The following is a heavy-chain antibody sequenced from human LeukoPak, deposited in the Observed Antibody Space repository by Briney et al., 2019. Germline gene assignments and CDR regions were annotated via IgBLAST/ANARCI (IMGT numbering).Heavy chain of an antibody. CDR2: ISHDGSNK. J-gene: IGHJ3*02. D-gene: IGHD6-13*01. CDR1: GFTFAYYG. CDR3: ARPYSSSEAFDI. V-gene: IGHV3-30*03. Sequence: GGSLRLSCAASGFTFAYYGMHWVRQAPGKGLEWVAVISHDGSNKQYADSVKGRFTISRDNAKNSLYLQMNSLRAEDTAVYYCARPYSSSEAFDIWGQGTMVTVSS.